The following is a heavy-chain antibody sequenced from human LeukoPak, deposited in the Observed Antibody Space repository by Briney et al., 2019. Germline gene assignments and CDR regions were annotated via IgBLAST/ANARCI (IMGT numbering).Heavy chain of an antibody. Sequence: PSETLSLTCTISGGSINNYYWSWIRQPAGKGLGWIGRIYTRGSTNYNPSLKSRVTISVDTSKNQFSLKLSSVTAADTAVYYCARTTIGYDFWSGYLIDAFDIWGQGTMVTVSS. CDR1: GGSINNYY. CDR2: IYTRGST. D-gene: IGHD3-3*01. V-gene: IGHV4-4*07. CDR3: ARTTIGYDFWSGYLIDAFDI. J-gene: IGHJ3*02.